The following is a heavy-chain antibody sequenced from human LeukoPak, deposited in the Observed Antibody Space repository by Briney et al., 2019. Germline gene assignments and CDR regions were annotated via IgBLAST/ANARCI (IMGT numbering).Heavy chain of an antibody. CDR1: GGSFSGYY. Sequence: SETLSLTCAVYGGSFSGYYWSWIRQPPGKGLEWIGYIYHSGSTYYNPSLKSRVTISVDRSKNQFSLKLSSVTAADTAVYYCASGKWLSRYFDYWGQGTLVTVSS. CDR3: ASGKWLSRYFDY. D-gene: IGHD3-22*01. V-gene: IGHV4-34*01. J-gene: IGHJ4*02. CDR2: IYHSGST.